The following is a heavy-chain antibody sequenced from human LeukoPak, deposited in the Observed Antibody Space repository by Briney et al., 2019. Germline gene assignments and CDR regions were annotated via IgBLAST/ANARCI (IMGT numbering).Heavy chain of an antibody. J-gene: IGHJ5*02. V-gene: IGHV1-46*01. CDR3: ARDRGDSESSSYYSASYNWFDP. D-gene: IGHD3-22*01. CDR2: ISPSGDTT. Sequence: ASVKVSCKASGYTFTSYYIHWVRQAPGQGLEWMGIISPSGDTTTYAQKFRGRVTMIRDISTSTVYMELSSLRSDDTAVYYCARDRGDSESSSYYSASYNWFDPWGQGTLVTVSS. CDR1: GYTFTSYY.